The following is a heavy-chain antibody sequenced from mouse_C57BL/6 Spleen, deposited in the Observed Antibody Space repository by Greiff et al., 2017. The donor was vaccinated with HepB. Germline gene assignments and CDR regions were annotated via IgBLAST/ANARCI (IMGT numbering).Heavy chain of an antibody. CDR3: ARSGYYGSSYPY. D-gene: IGHD1-1*01. CDR1: GYTFTSYW. V-gene: IGHV1-69*01. CDR2: IDPSDSYT. Sequence: KQSCKASGYTFTSYWMHWVKQRPGQGLEWIGEIDPSDSYTNYNQKFKGKSTLTVDKSSSTAYMQLSSLTSEDSAVYYCARSGYYGSSYPYWGQGTTLTVSS. J-gene: IGHJ2*01.